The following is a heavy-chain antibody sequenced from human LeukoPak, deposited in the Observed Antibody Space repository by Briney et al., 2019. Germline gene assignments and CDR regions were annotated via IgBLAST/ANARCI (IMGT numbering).Heavy chain of an antibody. V-gene: IGHV3-30-3*01. CDR1: GFTFSSYA. D-gene: IGHD3-22*01. Sequence: GSLRLSCAASGFTFSSYAMHWVRQAPGKGLEWVAVISYDGSNKYYADSVKGRFTISRDNSKNTLYLQMNSLRAEDTAVYYCAKDQSSGPTYDAFDIWGQGTMVTVSS. CDR3: AKDQSSGPTYDAFDI. CDR2: ISYDGSNK. J-gene: IGHJ3*02.